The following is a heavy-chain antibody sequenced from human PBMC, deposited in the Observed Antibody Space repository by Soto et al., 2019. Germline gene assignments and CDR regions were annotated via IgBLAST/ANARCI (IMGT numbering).Heavy chain of an antibody. Sequence: GGSLRLSCAASGFTFSSYAMSWVRQAPGKGLEWVSAISGSGGSTYYADSVKGRFTISRDNSKNTLYLQMNSLRAEDTAVYYCAKDSIPRLGGCSSTSCPRSSYFDYWGQGTLVTVSS. J-gene: IGHJ4*02. CDR2: ISGSGGST. D-gene: IGHD2-2*01. V-gene: IGHV3-23*01. CDR3: AKDSIPRLGGCSSTSCPRSSYFDY. CDR1: GFTFSSYA.